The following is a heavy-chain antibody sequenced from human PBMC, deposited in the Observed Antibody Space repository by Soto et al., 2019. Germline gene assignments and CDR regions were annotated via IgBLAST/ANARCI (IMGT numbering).Heavy chain of an antibody. D-gene: IGHD5-12*01. CDR3: ARDRDPLSGPFDY. J-gene: IGHJ4*02. V-gene: IGHV3-33*01. CDR1: GFTFSSYG. CDR2: IWYDGSNK. Sequence: LRLSCAASGFTFSSYGMHWVRQAPGKGLEWVAVIWYDGSNKYYADSVKGRFTISRDNSKNTLYLQMNSLRAEDTAVYYCARDRDPLSGPFDYWGQGTLVTVSS.